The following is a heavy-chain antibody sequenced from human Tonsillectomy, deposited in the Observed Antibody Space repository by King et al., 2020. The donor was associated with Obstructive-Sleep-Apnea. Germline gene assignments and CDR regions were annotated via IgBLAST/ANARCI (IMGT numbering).Heavy chain of an antibody. CDR1: GGSISSGGYY. Sequence: VQLQESGPGLVKPSQTLSLTCTVSGGSISSGGYYWSWIRQHPGKGLEWIGYIYYSGSTYYNPSLKSRVSISVDTSKNQFSLKLSSVTAADTAVYYCARWTGVGIHGSNNGMDVWGQGTTVTVSS. V-gene: IGHV4-31*03. D-gene: IGHD3/OR15-3a*01. J-gene: IGHJ6*02. CDR3: ARWTGVGIHGSNNGMDV. CDR2: IYYSGST.